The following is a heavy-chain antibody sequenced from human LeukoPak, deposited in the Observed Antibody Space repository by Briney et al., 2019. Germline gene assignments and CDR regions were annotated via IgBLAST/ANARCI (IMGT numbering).Heavy chain of an antibody. J-gene: IGHJ6*02. CDR1: GFTFSSYA. Sequence: GGSLRLSCAASGFTFSSYAMSWVRQAPGKGLEWVSAISGSGGSTYYADSVKGRFTISRDNSKNTLYLQMNSLRAEDTAVYYCAKEGATIFGVVDDGMDVWGQGTTVTVSS. CDR3: AKEGATIFGVVDDGMDV. CDR2: ISGSGGST. V-gene: IGHV3-23*01. D-gene: IGHD3-3*01.